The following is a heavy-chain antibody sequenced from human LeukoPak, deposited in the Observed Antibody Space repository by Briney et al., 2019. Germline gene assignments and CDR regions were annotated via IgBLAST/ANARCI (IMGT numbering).Heavy chain of an antibody. CDR1: GYTFTSYW. CDR3: ARPPGYCDRASCYGGGGGSNYFDY. Sequence: GESLKISCKGTGYTFTSYWIGWVRQMPGKGLEWMGIIYPGDSVTRYSPSFQGQVTTSADKSISTAYLQWSSLKASDTAMYYCARPPGYCDRASCYGGGGGSNYFDYWGQGTLVTVST. CDR2: IYPGDSVT. J-gene: IGHJ4*02. V-gene: IGHV5-51*01. D-gene: IGHD2-2*01.